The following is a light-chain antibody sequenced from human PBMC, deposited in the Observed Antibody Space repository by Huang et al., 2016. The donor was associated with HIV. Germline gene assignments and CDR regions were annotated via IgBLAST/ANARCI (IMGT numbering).Light chain of an antibody. CDR1: QSIASY. CDR2: ASS. Sequence: DIQMTQSPSTLSASVGDRVTITCRASQSIASYLNWYQQKPGKAPRILIYASSNLQSGVSSRFSGSGSGTDFTLTSSNLQPEESAIYYCQQTYGIPPWTFGQGTKVEI. J-gene: IGKJ1*01. CDR3: QQTYGIPPWT. V-gene: IGKV1-39*01.